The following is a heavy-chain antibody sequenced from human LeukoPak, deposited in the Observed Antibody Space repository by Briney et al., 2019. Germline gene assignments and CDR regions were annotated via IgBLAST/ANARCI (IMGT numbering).Heavy chain of an antibody. V-gene: IGHV3-7*01. CDR2: IKQDGSGK. Sequence: GGSLRLSCAASGFTFSSYWMSWVRQAPGKGLEWVANIKQDGSGKYYVDSVKGRFTISRDNAKNSLYLQMNSLRAEDTAVYYCARESSLDILTGYLSLYYYYGMDVWGQGTTVTVSS. D-gene: IGHD3-9*01. J-gene: IGHJ6*02. CDR1: GFTFSSYW. CDR3: ARESSLDILTGYLSLYYYYGMDV.